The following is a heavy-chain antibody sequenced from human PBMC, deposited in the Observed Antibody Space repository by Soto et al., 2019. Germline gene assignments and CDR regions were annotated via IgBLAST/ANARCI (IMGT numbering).Heavy chain of an antibody. CDR2: IIPIFGTA. CDR3: ATDSTVTTPDTHGMDV. CDR1: GGTFSSDG. V-gene: IGHV1-69*01. Sequence: VKVSCKASGGTFSSDGISWVREAPGQGLEWMGGIIPIFGTANYAQKFQGRVTITADESTSTAYMELSSLRSEDTAVYYCATDSTVTTPDTHGMDVWGQGTTVTVSS. D-gene: IGHD4-4*01. J-gene: IGHJ6*02.